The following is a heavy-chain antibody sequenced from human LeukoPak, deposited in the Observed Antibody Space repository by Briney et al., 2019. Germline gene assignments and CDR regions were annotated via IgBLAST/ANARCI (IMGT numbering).Heavy chain of an antibody. CDR2: IIPIFGTA. J-gene: IGHJ5*02. Sequence: ASVKVSCKASGGTFSSYAISWVRQAPGQGLEWMGGIIPIFGTANYAQKFQGRVTITADESTSTAYMELSSLRSEDTAVYYCARGIVVSPAAPYSWFDPGGQGTLVTVSS. CDR3: ARGIVVSPAAPYSWFDP. CDR1: GGTFSSYA. V-gene: IGHV1-69*13. D-gene: IGHD2-21*01.